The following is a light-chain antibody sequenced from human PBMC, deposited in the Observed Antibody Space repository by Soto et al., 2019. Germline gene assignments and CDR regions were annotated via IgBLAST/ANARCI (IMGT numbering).Light chain of an antibody. CDR3: QQYNSYPYT. J-gene: IGKJ2*01. V-gene: IGKV1-5*03. Sequence: DIQMTQSPSTLSASVGDRVTITCRASQSISSWLAWYQQKPGKAPKLLIYRASTLESGVPSRCSGSGSGTEFTLTISSLQANDFATYYCQQYNSYPYTFGQWTKLEIK. CDR2: RAS. CDR1: QSISSW.